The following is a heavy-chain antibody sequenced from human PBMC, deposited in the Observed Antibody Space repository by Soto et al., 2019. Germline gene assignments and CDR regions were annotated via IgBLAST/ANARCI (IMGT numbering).Heavy chain of an antibody. CDR3: ARGLYSSPAYVVDS. D-gene: IGHD6-13*01. CDR1: GYTFSGHY. CDR2: INPKSGGT. V-gene: IGHV1-2*02. J-gene: IGHJ4*02. Sequence: QVQLVQSGAEVRKPGASVKVSCNVTGYTFSGHYLHWVRQAPGQGLEWMGWINPKSGGTNYAQKLQDRVTMTADTSVSAASMELTSRRYDDTAVFYCARGLYSSPAYVVDSWGQGTLVTVSS.